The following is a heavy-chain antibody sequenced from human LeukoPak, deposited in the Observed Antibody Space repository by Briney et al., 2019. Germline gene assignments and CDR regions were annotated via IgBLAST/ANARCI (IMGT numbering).Heavy chain of an antibody. J-gene: IGHJ4*02. D-gene: IGHD5-18*01. V-gene: IGHV4-31*03. CDR3: TRGYSYGDFDY. CDR1: GGSIGSGGYY. Sequence: SQTLSLTCTVSGGSIGSGGYYWSWIRQHPGKGLEGIGYIYYSGSTYYNPSLKSRVTISVDTSKNQFSLKLSSVTAADTAVYYCTRGYSYGDFDYWGQGTLVTVSS. CDR2: IYYSGST.